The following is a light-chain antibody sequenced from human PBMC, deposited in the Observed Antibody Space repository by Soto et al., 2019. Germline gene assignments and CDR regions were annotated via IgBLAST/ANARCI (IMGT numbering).Light chain of an antibody. CDR1: SSDVGGYNY. CDR3: SSYAGSNSPYV. V-gene: IGLV2-8*01. J-gene: IGLJ1*01. CDR2: EVN. Sequence: QSVLTRPPSASGSPGQSVAISCTGTSSDVGGYNYVSWYQQHPGKAPKLMIYEVNKRPSGVPDRFSGSKSGNTASLTVSGLQAEDEAEYYCSSYAGSNSPYVFGTGTQLTVL.